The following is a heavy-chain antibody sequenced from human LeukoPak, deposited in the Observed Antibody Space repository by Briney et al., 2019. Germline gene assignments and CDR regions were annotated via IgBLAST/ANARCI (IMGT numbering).Heavy chain of an antibody. CDR2: IRYDGSNI. Sequence: GGSLRLSCAASGFTFSSYGMHWVRQAPGKGLEWVAYIRYDGSNIYYADSVKGRFTISRDNSKNTLYLQMNSLRAEDTAVYYCAKDPTYSGYGGLDVWGKGTTVSVSS. D-gene: IGHD5-12*01. CDR1: GFTFSSYG. V-gene: IGHV3-30*02. J-gene: IGHJ6*04. CDR3: AKDPTYSGYGGLDV.